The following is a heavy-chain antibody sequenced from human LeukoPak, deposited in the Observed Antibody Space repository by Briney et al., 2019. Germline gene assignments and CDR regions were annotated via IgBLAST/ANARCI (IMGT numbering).Heavy chain of an antibody. CDR1: GFTVSSNY. Sequence: GGSLRLSCAASGFTVSSNYISWVRQALGTGLEWVSVSYSGGSTYYAEHVEGRFTISRDNSKNTLYLQMNSLRAEDTAVYYCASVPGSGTGYYFDYWGQGTLVSVSS. J-gene: IGHJ4*02. V-gene: IGHV3-66*01. CDR3: ASVPGSGTGYYFDY. D-gene: IGHD3-10*01. CDR2: SYSGGST.